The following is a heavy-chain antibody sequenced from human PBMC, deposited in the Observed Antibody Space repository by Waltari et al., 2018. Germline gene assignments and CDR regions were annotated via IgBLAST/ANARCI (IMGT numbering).Heavy chain of an antibody. D-gene: IGHD3-22*01. CDR3: ARARNLRAYYDSSGYGLIFDY. CDR2: IIPIFGTA. CDR1: GGTFSSYA. V-gene: IGHV1-69*12. J-gene: IGHJ4*02. Sequence: QVQLVQSGAEVKKTGSSVKVSCKASGGTFSSYAISWLRQDPGQGPEWMGGIIPIFGTANYAQKFQGRVTITADESTSTAYMELSSLRSEDTAVYYCARARNLRAYYDSSGYGLIFDYWGQGTLVTVSS.